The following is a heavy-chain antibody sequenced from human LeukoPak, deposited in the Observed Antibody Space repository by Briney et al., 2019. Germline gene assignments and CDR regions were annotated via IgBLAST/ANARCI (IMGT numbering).Heavy chain of an antibody. CDR2: ISYDGSNE. CDR3: ARDHDSHKVLPDVVWKILDY. J-gene: IGHJ4*02. CDR1: GFTFSYHA. D-gene: IGHD2-15*01. V-gene: IGHV3-30*04. Sequence: SGGSLRLSCAASGFTFSYHAMHWVRQVPGKGLEWVAVISYDGSNEYSADSVKDRFTISRDNSKNALYLQMSSLTPEDTAVYFCARDHDSHKVLPDVVWKILDYWGQGTLVTVSS.